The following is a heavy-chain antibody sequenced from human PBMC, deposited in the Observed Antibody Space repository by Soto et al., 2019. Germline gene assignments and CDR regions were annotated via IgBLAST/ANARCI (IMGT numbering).Heavy chain of an antibody. D-gene: IGHD3-3*01. Sequence: QVQLVQSGTEVKKPGASVKVSCKASGYTFSSYGISWVRQAPGQGLEWMGWISGYNGNTKYAQKLQGRVTMTIDTSTSTAYVELRSLRSDDTAVYYCARGSRLFGVVIFQHYDMDVWGQGTTVTVSS. V-gene: IGHV1-18*01. CDR1: GYTFSSYG. CDR2: ISGYNGNT. J-gene: IGHJ6*02. CDR3: ARGSRLFGVVIFQHYDMDV.